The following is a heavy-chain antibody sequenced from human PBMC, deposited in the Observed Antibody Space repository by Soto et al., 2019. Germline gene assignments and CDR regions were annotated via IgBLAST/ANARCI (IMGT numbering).Heavy chain of an antibody. J-gene: IGHJ6*03. D-gene: IGHD6-19*01. CDR3: AKGGGQWLDYYHMDV. V-gene: IGHV3-30*02. Sequence: DSVKGRFTISRDNAKNTLYLQMNTLRAEDTAVYYCAKGGGQWLDYYHMDVWGKGTTVTVSS.